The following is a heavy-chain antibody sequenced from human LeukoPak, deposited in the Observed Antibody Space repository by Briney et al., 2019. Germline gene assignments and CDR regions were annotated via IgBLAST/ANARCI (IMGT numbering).Heavy chain of an antibody. CDR1: GFTFSDYG. CDR2: ISGGDVNT. V-gene: IGHV3-23*01. D-gene: IGHD3-10*01. CDR3: AKVRTWAIGDDMDV. Sequence: GGSLRLSCSASGFTFSDYGMNWVRQVPGKGLDWVSSISGGDVNTYYADSVKGRFTISRDNSKNTLYLQMNSLRAEDTAVYYCAKVRTWAIGDDMDVWGQGTTVTVSS. J-gene: IGHJ6*02.